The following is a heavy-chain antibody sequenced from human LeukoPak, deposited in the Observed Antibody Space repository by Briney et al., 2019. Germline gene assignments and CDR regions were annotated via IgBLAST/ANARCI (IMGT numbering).Heavy chain of an antibody. CDR2: IYHSGST. CDR1: GGSISSSNW. D-gene: IGHD1-1*01. V-gene: IGHV4-4*02. Sequence: SETLSLTCAVSGGSISSSNWWSWVRQPPGKGLEWIGEIYHSGSTNYNPSLRSRATISVDRSKNQFSLNLSSVTAADTAVYYCASHPSWNGVRLGYWGQGTLVTVSS. CDR3: ASHPSWNGVRLGY. J-gene: IGHJ4*02.